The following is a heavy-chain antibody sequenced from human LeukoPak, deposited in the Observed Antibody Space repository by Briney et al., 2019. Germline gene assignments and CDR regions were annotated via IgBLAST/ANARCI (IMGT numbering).Heavy chain of an antibody. D-gene: IGHD2-15*01. J-gene: IGHJ6*03. CDR1: GGSFSGYY. CDR2: INHSGST. CDR3: ARGRCSGGSCYSGWNYYYYYMDV. V-gene: IGHV4-34*01. Sequence: SSETLSLTCAVYGGSFSGYYWSWIRQPPGKGLEWIGEINHSGSTNYNPSLKSRVTISVDTSKNQFSLKLSSVTAADTAVYYCARGRCSGGSCYSGWNYYYYYMDVWGKGTTVTISS.